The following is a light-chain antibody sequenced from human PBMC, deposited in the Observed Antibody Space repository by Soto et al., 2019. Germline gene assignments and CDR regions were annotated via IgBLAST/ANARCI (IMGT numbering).Light chain of an antibody. CDR1: QSISSK. CDR3: QQYNSWTTIT. Sequence: EIVMTQSPATLSVSPGERATLSCRASQSISSKLGWYQQRPGQAPRLLIYGASTRATGIPARFSGSGSGTEFXXXXSSXXSEDSAVYYCQQYNSWTTITFGQGTRLEIK. V-gene: IGKV3-15*01. CDR2: GAS. J-gene: IGKJ5*01.